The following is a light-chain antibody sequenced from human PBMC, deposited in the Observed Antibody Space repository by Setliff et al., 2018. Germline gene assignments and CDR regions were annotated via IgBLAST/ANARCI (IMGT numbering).Light chain of an antibody. Sequence: SYELTQPPSVPVAPGKTARITCGGNNIGGKSVNWYQQKPGQAPVLVIYYDSDRPSGIPERFFGSNSGNTATLTISRVEAGDEADYYCQVWDSGSEHDVFGTGTKGTVL. J-gene: IGLJ1*01. CDR2: YDS. V-gene: IGLV3-21*04. CDR1: NIGGKS. CDR3: QVWDSGSEHDV.